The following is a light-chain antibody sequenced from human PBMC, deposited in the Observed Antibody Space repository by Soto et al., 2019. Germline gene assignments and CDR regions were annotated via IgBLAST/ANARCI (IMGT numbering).Light chain of an antibody. CDR3: MQPLQGPRT. CDR2: LGS. Sequence: DIVMTQSPLSLPVTPGESASISCRSSQSLLHTNGYNFLDWYLQKPGQSPQFLIYLGSIRASGVPDRFSGSGSGTDFTLKISRVEPEDVGTYYCMQPLQGPRTFGPGTKVEI. V-gene: IGKV2-28*01. CDR1: QSLLHTNGYNF. J-gene: IGKJ3*01.